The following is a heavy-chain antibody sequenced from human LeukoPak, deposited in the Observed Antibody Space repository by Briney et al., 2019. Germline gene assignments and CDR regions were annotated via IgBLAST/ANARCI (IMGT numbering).Heavy chain of an antibody. V-gene: IGHV1-69*04. CDR3: ATGPMRSSWDKWYFDL. Sequence: ASVKVSCKASGGTFSSYAISWVRQAPGQGLEWMGRIIPILGIANYAQKFQGRVTITADKSTSTAYMELSSLRSEDTAVYYCATGPMRSSWDKWYFDLWGRGTLVTVSS. CDR2: IIPILGIA. D-gene: IGHD6-13*01. J-gene: IGHJ2*01. CDR1: GGTFSSYA.